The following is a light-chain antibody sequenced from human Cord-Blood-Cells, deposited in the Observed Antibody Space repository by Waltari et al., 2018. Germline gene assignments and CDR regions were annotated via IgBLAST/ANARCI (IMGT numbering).Light chain of an antibody. CDR2: RNN. J-gene: IGLJ1*01. CDR3: AAWDDSLSGYV. V-gene: IGLV1-47*01. CDR1: SSNIGSNY. Sequence: QSVLTQPPSASGTPGQRVTISCSGSSSNIGSNYVYWYQQLPGTAPNLLIYRNNQRPSGVPDRFSGSKSGTSASLAISGLRSEDEDDYYCAAWDDSLSGYVFGTGTKVTVL.